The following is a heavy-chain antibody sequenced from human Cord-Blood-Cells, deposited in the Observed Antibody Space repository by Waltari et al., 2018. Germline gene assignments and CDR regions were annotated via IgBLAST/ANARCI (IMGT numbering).Heavy chain of an antibody. J-gene: IGHJ4*02. CDR3: ARGQYYDSSGYYYYFDY. CDR2: INHTGST. Sequence: QVQLQQWGAGRLKASETLSLTCAVYGGSFSGYYWSWSHQRQGTGLEWIEDINHTGSTNYNPSLKSRVTISVDTSKSQFSLKLSSVTAADTAVYYCARGQYYDSSGYYYYFDYWGQGTLVTVSS. CDR1: GGSFSGYY. D-gene: IGHD3-22*01. V-gene: IGHV4-34*01.